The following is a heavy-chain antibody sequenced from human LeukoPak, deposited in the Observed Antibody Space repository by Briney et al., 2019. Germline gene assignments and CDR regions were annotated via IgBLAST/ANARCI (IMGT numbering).Heavy chain of an antibody. V-gene: IGHV1-2*02. D-gene: IGHD6-19*01. Sequence: ASVKVSCKASGYTFTGYYMHWVRQAPGQGLEWMGWINPNSGGTRDAQKFQGRVTMTMDTSISTAYMELSRLRSDDTAVYYCVRGVAVAGLFDYWGQGTLVTVSS. CDR2: INPNSGGT. J-gene: IGHJ4*02. CDR1: GYTFTGYY. CDR3: VRGVAVAGLFDY.